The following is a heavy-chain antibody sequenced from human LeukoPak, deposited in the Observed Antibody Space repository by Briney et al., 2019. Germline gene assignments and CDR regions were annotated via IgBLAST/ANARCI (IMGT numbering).Heavy chain of an antibody. D-gene: IGHD3-3*01. CDR2: IKQDGREK. CDR3: ARGHDKYDFWSGYSLNY. J-gene: IGHJ4*02. CDR1: GFTFSSYW. V-gene: IGHV3-7*01. Sequence: GGSLRLSCAASGFTFSSYWMSWVRQAPGKGLEWVANIKQDGREKYYVDSVKGRFTISRDNAKNSLYLQMNSLRAEDTAVYYCARGHDKYDFWSGYSLNYWGQGTLVTVSS.